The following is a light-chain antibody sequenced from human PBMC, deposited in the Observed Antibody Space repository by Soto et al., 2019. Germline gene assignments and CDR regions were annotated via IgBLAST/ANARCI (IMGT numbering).Light chain of an antibody. CDR3: QQYESTPPT. CDR1: QSVLYNSNNKNY. V-gene: IGKV4-1*01. Sequence: DIVMTQPPDSLAVSLGERAIINCKSSQSVLYNSNNKNYLAWYQQRPGQPPKLLIYWASTRESGVPDRFSGSGSGTDFTLTITSLQAEDVAVYYCQQYESTPPTFGQGTKLEIK. J-gene: IGKJ2*01. CDR2: WAS.